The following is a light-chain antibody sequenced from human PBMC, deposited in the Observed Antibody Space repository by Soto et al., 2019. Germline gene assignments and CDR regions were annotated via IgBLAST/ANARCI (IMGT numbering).Light chain of an antibody. V-gene: IGLV2-14*01. CDR2: EVT. J-gene: IGLJ1*01. Sequence: QSALTQPASVSGSPGQSITISCTGTSFDVGGYNHVSWYQHHPGKAPKRIIYEVTKRPSGVSNRFSGSKSGDTASLTISGRQAEDEADYYFSSHTASTTRIFGTGTKLTVL. CDR3: SSHTASTTRI. CDR1: SFDVGGYNH.